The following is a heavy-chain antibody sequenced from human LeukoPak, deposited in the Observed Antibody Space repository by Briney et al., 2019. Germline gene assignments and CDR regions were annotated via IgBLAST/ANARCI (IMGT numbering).Heavy chain of an antibody. V-gene: IGHV4-59*01. D-gene: IGHD1-1*01. J-gene: IGHJ5*02. CDR3: ARVSQAGTTGYWFDP. Sequence: SETLSLTCTVSGGSISTYYWSWIRQPPGKGLECIGYIYYSGSTNYNPSLKSRVTISVDTSKNQSSLKLTSVTAADTAVYYCARVSQAGTTGYWFDPWGQGTLVSVSS. CDR2: IYYSGST. CDR1: GGSISTYY.